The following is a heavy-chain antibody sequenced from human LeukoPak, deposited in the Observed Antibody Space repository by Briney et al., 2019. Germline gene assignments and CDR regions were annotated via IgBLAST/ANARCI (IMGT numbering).Heavy chain of an antibody. CDR3: ARHPSSSSYYYYYGMDV. J-gene: IGHJ6*02. Sequence: GESLKISCKASGYSFTNYRIGWVRQMPGKGLEWMGIIYLGDSDTIYSPSFQGQVTISADKSISTAYLQWSSLKASDTAMYYCARHPSSSSYYYYYGMDVWGQGTTVTVSS. D-gene: IGHD6-6*01. CDR2: IYLGDSDT. V-gene: IGHV5-51*01. CDR1: GYSFTNYR.